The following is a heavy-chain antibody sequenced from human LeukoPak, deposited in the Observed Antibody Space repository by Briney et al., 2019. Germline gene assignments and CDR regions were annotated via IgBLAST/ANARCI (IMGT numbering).Heavy chain of an antibody. CDR3: ARGGLRWLYNWFDP. CDR1: GGSFSGYY. CDR2: INHSGST. V-gene: IGHV4-34*01. Sequence: SETLSLTCAGYGGSFSGYYWSWIRQPPGKGLEWIGEINHSGSTNYNPSLKSRVTISVDTSKNQFSLKLSSVTAADTAVYYCARGGLRWLYNWFDPWGQGTLVTVSS. D-gene: IGHD4-23*01. J-gene: IGHJ5*02.